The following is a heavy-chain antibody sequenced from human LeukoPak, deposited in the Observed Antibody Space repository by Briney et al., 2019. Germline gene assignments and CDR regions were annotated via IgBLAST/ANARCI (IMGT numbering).Heavy chain of an antibody. Sequence: GASVKVSCKASGSTFTGYYMHWVRQAPGQGLEWMGWINPNSGGTNYAQKFQGRVTMTRDTSISTAYMELSRLRSDDTAVYYCARDWGTKYAEYFQHWGQGTLVTVSS. CDR1: GSTFTGYY. V-gene: IGHV1-2*02. J-gene: IGHJ1*01. D-gene: IGHD1-1*01. CDR3: ARDWGTKYAEYFQH. CDR2: INPNSGGT.